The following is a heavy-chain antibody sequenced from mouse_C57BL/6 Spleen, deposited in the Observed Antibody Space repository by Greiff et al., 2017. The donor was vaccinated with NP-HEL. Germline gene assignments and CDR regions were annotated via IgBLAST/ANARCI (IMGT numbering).Heavy chain of an antibody. CDR2: FYPGSGSI. CDR1: GYTFTEYT. Sequence: QVQLQQPGAELVKPGASVKLSCKASGYTFTEYTIHWVKQRSGQGLEWIGWFYPGSGSIKYNEKFKDKATLTADKSSSTVYMELSRLTSEDSAVYFCARHEDAPDYDYDPAWFAYWGQGTLVTVSA. D-gene: IGHD2-4*01. J-gene: IGHJ3*01. V-gene: IGHV1-62-2*01. CDR3: ARHEDAPDYDYDPAWFAY.